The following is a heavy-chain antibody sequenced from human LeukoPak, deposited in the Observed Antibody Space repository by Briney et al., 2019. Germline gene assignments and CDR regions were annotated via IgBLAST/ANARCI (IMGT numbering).Heavy chain of an antibody. CDR3: ASALGRAYCGGDCPSAFDI. Sequence: PGGSLRLSCAGSGFTFSSYWMSWIRQAPGKGPEWVANIKQDGREKHYVDSVKGRFTISRDNAKSSLYLQMNSLRAEDTAVYYCASALGRAYCGGDCPSAFDIWGQGTMVTVSS. V-gene: IGHV3-7*03. CDR1: GFTFSSYW. J-gene: IGHJ3*02. D-gene: IGHD2-21*02. CDR2: IKQDGREK.